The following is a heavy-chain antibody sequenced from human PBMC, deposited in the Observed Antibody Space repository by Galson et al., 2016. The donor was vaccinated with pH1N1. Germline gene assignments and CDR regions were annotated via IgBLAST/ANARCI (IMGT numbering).Heavy chain of an antibody. CDR2: IWHDGSNK. CDR1: GFTFSSFG. Sequence: SLRLSCAASGFTFSSFGMHWVRQAPGKGLEWVALIWHDGSNKYYADSVKGRFTISRDNSKNTLYLQMNSLRAEDTAVYYCARTLNYYDGRGSPDYWGQGTLVTVPS. J-gene: IGHJ4*02. V-gene: IGHV3-33*01. D-gene: IGHD3-22*01. CDR3: ARTLNYYDGRGSPDY.